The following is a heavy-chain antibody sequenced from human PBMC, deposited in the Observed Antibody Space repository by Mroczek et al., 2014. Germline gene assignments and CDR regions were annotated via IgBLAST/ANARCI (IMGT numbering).Heavy chain of an antibody. J-gene: IGHJ4*02. CDR3: ARDARQQRYDSSGQLDY. CDR2: IYYSGST. D-gene: IGHD3-22*01. V-gene: IGHV4-31*03. CDR1: GGSISSGGYY. Sequence: QVQLVESGPGLVKPSQTLSLTCTVSGGSISSGGYYWSWIRQHPGKGLEWIGYIYYSGSTYYNPSLKSRVTISVDTSKNQFSLKLSSVTAADTAVYYCARDARQQRYDSSGQLDYWGQGTLVTVSS.